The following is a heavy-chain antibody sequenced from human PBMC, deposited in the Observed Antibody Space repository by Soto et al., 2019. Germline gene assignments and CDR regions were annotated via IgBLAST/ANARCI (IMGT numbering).Heavy chain of an antibody. CDR1: PGAISSDGYY. V-gene: IGHV4-31*03. Sequence: SVTLSLTCTLSPGAISSDGYYWSWPRQPPGKGLEWIRYNYYSASPYYIPCFMSRVLVAVATAKDQFPLKLSSVTAADTTVNYCPSGAGYCFWAGHYNYYDGMDVWGPGTTVTVS. CDR2: NYYSASP. J-gene: IGHJ6*02. CDR3: PSGAGYCFWAGHYNYYDGMDV. D-gene: IGHD3-3*01.